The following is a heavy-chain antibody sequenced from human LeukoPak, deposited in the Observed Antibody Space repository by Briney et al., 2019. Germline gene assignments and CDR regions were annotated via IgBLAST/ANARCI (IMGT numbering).Heavy chain of an antibody. CDR3: ARPVPSRLGWFDP. CDR1: GGSISSYY. V-gene: IGHV4-59*04. Sequence: SETLSLTCTVSGGSISSYYWSWIRQPPGKGLEWIGYIYYSGSTYYSPSLKSRVTISVDMSKNQFSLKLSSVTAADTAVYYCARPVPSRLGWFDPWGQGTLVTVSS. J-gene: IGHJ5*02. CDR2: IYYSGST. D-gene: IGHD1-1*01.